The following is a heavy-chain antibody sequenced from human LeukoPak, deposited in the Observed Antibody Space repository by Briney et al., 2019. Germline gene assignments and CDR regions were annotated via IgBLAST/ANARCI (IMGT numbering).Heavy chain of an antibody. J-gene: IGHJ3*02. V-gene: IGHV3-23*01. CDR3: ARAPTYYYDSSGPGAFDI. CDR1: GFTFSSYA. Sequence: PGGSLRLSCAASGFTFSSYAMNWVRQAPGKGLEWVSTISGSGVGTYYADSVKGRFTISRDNSKNTLYLQMNSLRAEDTAVYYCARAPTYYYDSSGPGAFDIWGQGTMVTVSS. CDR2: ISGSGVGT. D-gene: IGHD3-22*01.